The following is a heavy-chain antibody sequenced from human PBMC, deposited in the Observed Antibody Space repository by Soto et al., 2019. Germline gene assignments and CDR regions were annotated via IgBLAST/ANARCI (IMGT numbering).Heavy chain of an antibody. CDR3: ARDPLAVATQYYSHSGMDV. V-gene: IGHV3-33*01. CDR1: EFTFVGYG. Sequence: VGSLRLSWAAAEFTFVGYGVHWVRQAQGKGVEWVAVIWYDGSNKYYADSVKGRFTISRDNSKNTLYLQMNSLRAEDTAVYYCARDPLAVATQYYSHSGMDVWGHGTTVTVSS. J-gene: IGHJ6*02. D-gene: IGHD5-12*01. CDR2: IWYDGSNK.